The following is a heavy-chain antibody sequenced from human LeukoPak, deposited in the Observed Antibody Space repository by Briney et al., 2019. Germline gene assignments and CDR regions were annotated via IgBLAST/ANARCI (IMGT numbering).Heavy chain of an antibody. V-gene: IGHV3-20*04. CDR1: GFTFDDYG. CDR2: INWNGGST. D-gene: IGHD3-22*01. Sequence: GGSLRLSCAASGFTFDDYGMSWVRQAPGKGLEWVSGINWNGGSTGYADSVKGRFTISRDNAKNSLYLQMNSLRAEDTALYYCARKVPYYYDSSGNHFDYWGQGTLVTVSS. CDR3: ARKVPYYYDSSGNHFDY. J-gene: IGHJ4*02.